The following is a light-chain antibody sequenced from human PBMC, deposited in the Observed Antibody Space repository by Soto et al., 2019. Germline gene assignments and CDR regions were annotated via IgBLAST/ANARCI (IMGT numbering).Light chain of an antibody. V-gene: IGKV1-33*01. CDR2: GAS. J-gene: IGKJ3*01. CDR1: QDIRKC. CDR3: QQYYNNLPFT. Sequence: DIQMTQSPSSLSASVGDRVTITCQASQDIRKCLDWYQQKPGRAPKLLIYGASNFETGVPSRFFGSGYGTDFTFTISSLQPEDTATSYYQQYYNNLPFTFGPGTKVAIK.